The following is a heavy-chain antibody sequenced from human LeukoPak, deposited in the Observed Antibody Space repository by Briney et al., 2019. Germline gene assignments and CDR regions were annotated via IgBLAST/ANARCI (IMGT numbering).Heavy chain of an antibody. CDR2: IYYSGST. CDR3: ARRKRDGYNWYFDY. Sequence: PSETLSLTCTVSGGSISSSSYYWGWIRQPPGKGLEWIGSIYYSGSTYYNPSLKSRVTISVDTSKNQFSLKLSSVTAADTAVYYCARRKRDGYNWYFDYWGQGTLVTVSP. V-gene: IGHV4-39*01. J-gene: IGHJ4*02. CDR1: GGSISSSSYY. D-gene: IGHD5-24*01.